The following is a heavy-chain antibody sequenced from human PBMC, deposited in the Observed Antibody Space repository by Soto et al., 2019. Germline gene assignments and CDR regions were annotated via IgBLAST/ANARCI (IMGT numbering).Heavy chain of an antibody. CDR2: IIPILGIA. CDR1: GGTFSSYT. D-gene: IGHD6-6*01. Sequence: SVKVSCKASGGTFSSYTISWVRQAPGQGLEWMGRIIPILGIANYAQKFQGRVTITADKSTGTAYMELSSLRSEDTAVYYCARDRREQLVSVGFDYWGQGTLVTVSS. CDR3: ARDRREQLVSVGFDY. J-gene: IGHJ4*02. V-gene: IGHV1-69*04.